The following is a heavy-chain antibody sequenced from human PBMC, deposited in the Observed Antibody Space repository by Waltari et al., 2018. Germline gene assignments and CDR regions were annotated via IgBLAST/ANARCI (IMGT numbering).Heavy chain of an antibody. J-gene: IGHJ4*02. CDR1: GDTFSNYA. Sequence: QVQLVQSGAEVTQPGSSVKVSCKASGDTFSNYAITWVRQAPGQGLEWMGGILPRFATSNYAQKFQGRVTITADDSTSTAYMELSSLRSEDTAIYYCARSQVVVIAPLDCWGQGTLVTVSS. CDR2: ILPRFATS. CDR3: ARSQVVVIAPLDC. V-gene: IGHV1-69*13. D-gene: IGHD2-21*01.